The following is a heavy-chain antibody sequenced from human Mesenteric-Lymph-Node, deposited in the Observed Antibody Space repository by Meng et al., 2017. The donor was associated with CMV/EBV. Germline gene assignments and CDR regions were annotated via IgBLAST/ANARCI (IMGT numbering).Heavy chain of an antibody. CDR3: ARDYYGYSNY. CDR1: GFTFSSYE. CDR2: ISSSGSTI. Sequence: GGSLRLSCAASGFTFSSYEMNWVRQAPGKGLEWVSYISSSGSTIYYADSVKGRFTISRDNAKNSLYLQMNSLRAEDTAVYYCARDYYGYSNYWGQGTLVTVSS. V-gene: IGHV3-48*03. J-gene: IGHJ4*01. D-gene: IGHD3-22*01.